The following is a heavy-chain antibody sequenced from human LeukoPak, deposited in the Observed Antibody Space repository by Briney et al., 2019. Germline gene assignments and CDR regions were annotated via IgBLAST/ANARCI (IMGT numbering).Heavy chain of an antibody. V-gene: IGHV1-69*04. CDR2: IIPILGIA. Sequence: ASVKVSCKACGGTFSSYAISWVRQAPGQRLEWMGRIIPILGIANYAQKFQGRVTITADKSTSTAYMELSSLRSEDTAVYYCATEPGITMVRGVIDYWGQGTLVTVSS. CDR1: GGTFSSYA. D-gene: IGHD3-10*01. CDR3: ATEPGITMVRGVIDY. J-gene: IGHJ4*02.